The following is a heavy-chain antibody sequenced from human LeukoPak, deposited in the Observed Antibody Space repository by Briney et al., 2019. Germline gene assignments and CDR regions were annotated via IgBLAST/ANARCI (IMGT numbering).Heavy chain of an antibody. CDR2: ISSSSSYI. CDR1: GFTFSSYS. J-gene: IGHJ6*03. D-gene: IGHD3-10*01. CDR3: ARVPPLLWFGEFSYYYYYMDV. V-gene: IGHV3-21*01. Sequence: GGSLRLSCAASGFTFSSYSMNWVRQAPGKGLEWVSSISSSSSYIYYADSVKGRFTISRDNAKNSLYLQMNSLRAEDTAVYYCARVPPLLWFGEFSYYYYYMDVWGKGTTVTVSS.